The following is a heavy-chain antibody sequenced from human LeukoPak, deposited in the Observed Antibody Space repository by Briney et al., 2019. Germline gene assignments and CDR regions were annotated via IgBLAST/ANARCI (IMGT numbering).Heavy chain of an antibody. J-gene: IGHJ4*02. CDR3: ASTGAYFDY. CDR1: GFTFSSYS. V-gene: IGHV3-21*01. CDR2: ISSSSSYI. D-gene: IGHD3-10*01. Sequence: KTGGSLRLSCAASGFTFSSYSMNWVRQAPGKGLEWVSSISSSSSYIYYADSVKGRSTISRDDAKNSLYLQMNSLRAEDTAVYYCASTGAYFDYWGQGTLVTVSS.